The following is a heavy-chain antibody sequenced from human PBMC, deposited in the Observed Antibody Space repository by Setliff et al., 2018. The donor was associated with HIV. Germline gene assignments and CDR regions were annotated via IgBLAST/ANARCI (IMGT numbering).Heavy chain of an antibody. D-gene: IGHD2-21*01. Sequence: ASVKVSCKASGYTFTSYGISWVRQAPGQGLEWMGWISAYNGNTNYAQKLQGRVTMTTDTSTSTDYMELRSLRSDDTDVYYCARLSIYGYNGGGWFDPWGQGTLVTVSS. CDR2: ISAYNGNT. V-gene: IGHV1-18*01. J-gene: IGHJ5*02. CDR1: GYTFTSYG. CDR3: ARLSIYGYNGGGWFDP.